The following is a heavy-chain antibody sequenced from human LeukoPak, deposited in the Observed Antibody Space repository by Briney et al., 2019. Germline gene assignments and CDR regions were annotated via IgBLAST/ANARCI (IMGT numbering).Heavy chain of an antibody. Sequence: ASVKVSCKASGYTFTSYDINWVRQATGQGLEWMGWMNPNSGNTGYAQKFQGRVTMTRNTSISTAYMELSSLRSEDTAVYYRARRLTYYYDSSGFYFDYWGQGTLVTVSS. CDR2: MNPNSGNT. CDR1: GYTFTSYD. V-gene: IGHV1-8*01. D-gene: IGHD3-22*01. CDR3: ARRLTYYYDSSGFYFDY. J-gene: IGHJ4*02.